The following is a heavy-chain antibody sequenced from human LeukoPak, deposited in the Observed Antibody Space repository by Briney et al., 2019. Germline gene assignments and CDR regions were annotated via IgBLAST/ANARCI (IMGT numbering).Heavy chain of an antibody. V-gene: IGHV4-59*01. CDR2: IYYSGGT. CDR3: ARREYYFDY. Sequence: PSETLSLTCTVSGDSISGYYWSWIRQPPGKGLEWIRSIYYSGGTNYNPSLKSRVTISVDTSKNQFSLKLTSVTAADTAVYYCARREYYFDYWGQGALVTVSS. J-gene: IGHJ4*02. CDR1: GDSISGYY. D-gene: IGHD5-24*01.